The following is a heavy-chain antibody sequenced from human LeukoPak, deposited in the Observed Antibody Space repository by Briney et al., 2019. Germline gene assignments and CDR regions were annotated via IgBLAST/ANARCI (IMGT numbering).Heavy chain of an antibody. CDR2: IRSKAYGGTT. J-gene: IGHJ4*02. CDR3: ARDGLGYYDSSGYPDY. CDR1: GFTFGDYA. V-gene: IGHV3-49*03. Sequence: GGSLRLSCTASGFTFGDYAMSWFRQAPWNWLELVGFIRSKAYGGTTEYAASVKGRFTISRVNAKNSLYLQMNSLRAEDTAVYYCARDGLGYYDSSGYPDYWGQGTLVTVSS. D-gene: IGHD3-22*01.